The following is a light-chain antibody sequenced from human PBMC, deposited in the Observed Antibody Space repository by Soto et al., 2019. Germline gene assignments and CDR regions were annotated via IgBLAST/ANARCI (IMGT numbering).Light chain of an antibody. CDR1: SSNIGSNT. CDR2: SNN. CDR3: AAWDDSLSAWV. V-gene: IGLV1-44*01. J-gene: IGLJ3*02. Sequence: QSVLTQPPSASETPGQRVTISCSGSSSNIGSNTVNWYQQLPGTAPKLLIYSNNRRPSGAPDRFSGSKSGTSASLAIGGLQSEDEADYYCAAWDDSLSAWVFGGGTQLTVL.